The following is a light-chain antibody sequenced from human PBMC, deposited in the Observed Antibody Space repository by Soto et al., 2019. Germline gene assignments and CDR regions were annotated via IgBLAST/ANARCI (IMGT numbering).Light chain of an antibody. J-gene: IGKJ1*01. CDR2: DAS. CDR3: QQRSNWPRT. Sequence: EIVLTQSPATLSLSPGERATLSCRASQSVNSYLAWYQQKPGQAPRLLIYDASNKATGIPARFSGSGSGTDFTLTISSLEPEDFALYYCQQRSNWPRTFGQGTKVDIK. V-gene: IGKV3-11*01. CDR1: QSVNSY.